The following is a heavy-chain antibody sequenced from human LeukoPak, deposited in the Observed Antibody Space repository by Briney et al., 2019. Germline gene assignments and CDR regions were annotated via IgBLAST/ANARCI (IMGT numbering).Heavy chain of an antibody. D-gene: IGHD1-7*01. CDR2: IYTSGST. J-gene: IGHJ6*03. CDR3: ARVRTGTTLTYYYYYMDV. V-gene: IGHV4-4*07. CDR1: GGSISSYY. Sequence: SETLSLTCTVSGGSISSYYWSWIRQPAGKGLEWIGRIYTSGSTNYNPSLKSRVTMSVDMSENQFSLKLSSVTAADTAVYYCARVRTGTTLTYYYYYMDVWGKGTTVTVSS.